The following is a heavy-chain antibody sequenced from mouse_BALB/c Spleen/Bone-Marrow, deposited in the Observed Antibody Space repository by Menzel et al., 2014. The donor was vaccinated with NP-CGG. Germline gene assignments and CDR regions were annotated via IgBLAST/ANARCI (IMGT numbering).Heavy chain of an antibody. V-gene: IGHV1-54*01. CDR3: ARGTTVYYFDY. CDR2: IYPGSGGT. Sequence: QVQLQQSGAELVRPGTSVKVSCKASGYAFTNYLIEWVKQRPGQGLEWIGVIYPGSGGTNYNEKFRDKATLTADKSSSTAYMQLSSLTSDDSADYFCARGTTVYYFDYWGQGTTLTVSS. CDR1: GYAFTNYL. J-gene: IGHJ2*01. D-gene: IGHD1-1*01.